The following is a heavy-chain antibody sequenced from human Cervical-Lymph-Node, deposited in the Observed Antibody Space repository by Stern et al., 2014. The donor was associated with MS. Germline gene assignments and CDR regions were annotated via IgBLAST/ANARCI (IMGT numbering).Heavy chain of an antibody. Sequence: QVQLVESGAEVKKPGSSVKVSCKASGGTFSDYAISWIRQAPGQGLEWVGGIIPFFGTTNYAQKFQGRVTLTADAATSTAHMELSTLRSDDTAIYYCARGGNPDCYFDLWGRGTLITVSS. D-gene: IGHD2/OR15-2a*01. J-gene: IGHJ2*01. CDR2: IIPFFGTT. CDR1: GGTFSDYA. CDR3: ARGGNPDCYFDL. V-gene: IGHV1-69*01.